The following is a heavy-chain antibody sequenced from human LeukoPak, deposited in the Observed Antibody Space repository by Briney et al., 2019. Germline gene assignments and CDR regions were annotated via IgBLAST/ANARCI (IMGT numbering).Heavy chain of an antibody. CDR3: ARSFIVGAWTVEYYFDY. V-gene: IGHV3-53*01. CDR1: GFTVSSTH. Sequence: PGGSLRLSCEASGFTVSSTHMVWVRQAPGKGLEWVSVTYTGGNSYYAGSVQGRFIISRDISKNTLYLQMNSLRAEDTAVYYCARSFIVGAWTVEYYFDYWGQGTLVTVSS. J-gene: IGHJ4*02. D-gene: IGHD1-26*01. CDR2: TYTGGNS.